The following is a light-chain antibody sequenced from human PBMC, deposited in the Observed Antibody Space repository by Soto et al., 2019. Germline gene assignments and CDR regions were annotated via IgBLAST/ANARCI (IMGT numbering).Light chain of an antibody. CDR2: AAS. V-gene: IGKV1-39*01. CDR1: QSISSY. J-gene: IGKJ5*01. CDR3: KQYNSYPLT. Sequence: DIQMTQSPSSLSASVGDRVTITCRASQSISSYLNWYQQKPGKAPKLLIYAASSLQSGVQSRFSGSGSGTEFTLTIRSLQPDDFATYYCKQYNSYPLTFGGGTRLEIK.